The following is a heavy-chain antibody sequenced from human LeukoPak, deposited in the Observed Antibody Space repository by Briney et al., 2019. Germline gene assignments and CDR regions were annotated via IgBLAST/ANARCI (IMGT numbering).Heavy chain of an antibody. CDR3: ARDPPPDDTSGYLDY. CDR1: GFTISNCW. J-gene: IGHJ4*02. V-gene: IGHV3-7*04. D-gene: IGHD3-22*01. Sequence: GGSLRLSCSASGFTISNCWMTWVRQAPGKGLEWVANMNQDGSRIYYVDSVKGRFTISRDNAKNSLHLQMNSLRAEDTAVYYCARDPPPDDTSGYLDYWGQGALVTVPS. CDR2: MNQDGSRI.